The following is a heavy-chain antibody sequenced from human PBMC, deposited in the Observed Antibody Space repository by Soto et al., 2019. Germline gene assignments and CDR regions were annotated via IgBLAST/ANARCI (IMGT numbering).Heavy chain of an antibody. V-gene: IGHV3-30*18. J-gene: IGHJ6*02. CDR2: ISYDGSNK. CDR3: AKVRGFPYDYYYGMDV. Sequence: GGSLRLSCAASGFTFSSYGMHWVRQAPGKGLEWVAVISYDGSNKYYADSVKGRFTISRDNSKNTLYLQMNSLRAEDTAVYYCAKVRGFPYDYYYGMDVWGQGTTVTVSS. CDR1: GFTFSSYG.